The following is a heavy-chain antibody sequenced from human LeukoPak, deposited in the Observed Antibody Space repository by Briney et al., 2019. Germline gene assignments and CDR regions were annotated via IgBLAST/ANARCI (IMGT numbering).Heavy chain of an antibody. CDR1: GGSISSDEYY. J-gene: IGHJ5*02. Sequence: SQTLSLTCTVSGGSISSDEYYWSWIRQPPGKGLEWIGYIYYSGSTYYDPSLKSRVTISVDTSKNQFSLKLSSVTAADTAVYYCARMTTVTTVRVHWFDPWGQGTLVTVSS. V-gene: IGHV4-30-4*01. CDR3: ARMTTVTTVRVHWFDP. D-gene: IGHD4-17*01. CDR2: IYYSGST.